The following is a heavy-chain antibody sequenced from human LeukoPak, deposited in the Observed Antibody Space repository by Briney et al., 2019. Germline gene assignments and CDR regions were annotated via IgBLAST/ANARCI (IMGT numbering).Heavy chain of an antibody. J-gene: IGHJ5*02. CDR1: GFTFDDYA. Sequence: GGSLRLSCAASGFTFDDYAMHWVRQAPGKGLEWVSGISWNSGSIGYADSVKGRFTISRDNAKNSLYLQMNSLRAEDTALYYCAKDLRYGDEGAIWFDPWGRGTLVTVSS. CDR2: ISWNSGSI. D-gene: IGHD4-17*01. CDR3: AKDLRYGDEGAIWFDP. V-gene: IGHV3-9*01.